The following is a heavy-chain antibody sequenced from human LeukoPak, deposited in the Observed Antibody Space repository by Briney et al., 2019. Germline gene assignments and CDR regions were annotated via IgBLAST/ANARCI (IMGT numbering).Heavy chain of an antibody. V-gene: IGHV4-39*01. Sequence: KSSETLSLTCTVSGGSISSSSYYWGWIRQPPGKGQEWIGSIYYSGSTYYNPSLKSRVTISVDTSKNQFSLKLSSVTAADTAVYYCASVRSGSHYFDYWGQGTLITASS. CDR3: ASVRSGSHYFDY. CDR1: GGSISSSSYY. J-gene: IGHJ4*02. D-gene: IGHD1-26*01. CDR2: IYYSGST.